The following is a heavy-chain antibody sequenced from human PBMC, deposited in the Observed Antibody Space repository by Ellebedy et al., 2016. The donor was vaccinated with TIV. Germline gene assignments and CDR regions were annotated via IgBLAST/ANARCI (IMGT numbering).Heavy chain of an antibody. V-gene: IGHV3-23*01. CDR3: ASNADQGY. J-gene: IGHJ4*02. D-gene: IGHD4-11*01. CDR1: GFTFNNYA. CDR2: ISPSGGST. Sequence: GGSLRLXXAAAGFTFNNYAMSWVRQVPGKGLEWASTISPSGGSTHYADSVKGRFTISRDHSKNTLYLQMNSLRVDDTAVYYCASNADQGYWGQGTLVTVSS.